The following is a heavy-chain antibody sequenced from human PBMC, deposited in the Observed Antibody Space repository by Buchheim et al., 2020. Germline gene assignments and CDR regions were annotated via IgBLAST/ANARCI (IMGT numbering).Heavy chain of an antibody. CDR2: INHSGST. CDR3: ARHLRDSLLYYFDY. D-gene: IGHD2-21*01. CDR1: GGSFSGYY. J-gene: IGHJ4*02. V-gene: IGHV4-34*01. Sequence: QVQLQQWGAGLLKASETLSLTCAVYGGSFSGYYWSWIRQPPGKGLEWIGEINHSGSTNYNPSLKSRVTISVDTSKNQFSLKLSSVTAADTAVYYCARHLRDSLLYYFDYWGQGTL.